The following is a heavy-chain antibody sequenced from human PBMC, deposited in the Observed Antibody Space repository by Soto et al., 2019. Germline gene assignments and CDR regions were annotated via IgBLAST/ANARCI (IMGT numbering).Heavy chain of an antibody. V-gene: IGHV3-33*01. D-gene: IGHD4-17*01. CDR3: ARGRGGDYGGNSGYYDY. Sequence: QVQLVEAGGGVVQPGRSLRLSCAASGFTFSGHGMHWVRQAPGKGLEWVAVVWHDGSKEYYADSVKGRFTISRDNSKNLLYLQMNRLRAEDTAGYSFARGRGGDYGGNSGYYDYWGQGTLVTVSS. CDR2: VWHDGSKE. J-gene: IGHJ4*02. CDR1: GFTFSGHG.